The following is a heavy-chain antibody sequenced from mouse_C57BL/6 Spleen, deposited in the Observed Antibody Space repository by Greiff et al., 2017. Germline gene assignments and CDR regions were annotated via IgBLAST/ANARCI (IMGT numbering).Heavy chain of an antibody. CDR1: GYAFSSYW. D-gene: IGHD2-2*01. Sequence: QVHVKQSGAELVKPGASVKISCKASGYAFSSYWMNWVKQRPGKGLEWIGQIYPGDGDTSYNGKFKGKATLTADKSSSTAYMQLSSLTSEDSAVYFCASYGYDDWFAYWGQGTLVTVSA. CDR2: IYPGDGDT. J-gene: IGHJ3*01. CDR3: ASYGYDDWFAY. V-gene: IGHV1-80*01.